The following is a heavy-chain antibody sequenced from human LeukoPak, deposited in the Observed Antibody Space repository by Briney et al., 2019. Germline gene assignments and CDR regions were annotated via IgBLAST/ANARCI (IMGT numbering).Heavy chain of an antibody. J-gene: IGHJ3*02. CDR1: GYSISSGYY. CDR2: IYHSGST. Sequence: SETLSLTCTVSGYSISSGYYWGWIRQPPGKGLEWIGSIYHSGSTYYNPSLKSRVTISVDKSKNQFSLKLSSVTAADTAVYYCARDGSWTDAFDIWGQGTMVTVSS. CDR3: ARDGSWTDAFDI. D-gene: IGHD6-6*01. V-gene: IGHV4-38-2*02.